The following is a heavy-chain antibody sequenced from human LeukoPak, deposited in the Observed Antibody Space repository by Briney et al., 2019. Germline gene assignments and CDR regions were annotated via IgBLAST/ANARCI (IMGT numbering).Heavy chain of an antibody. CDR1: GFTFSNYA. J-gene: IGHJ4*02. V-gene: IGHV3-23*01. D-gene: IGHD5-12*01. Sequence: GGSLRLSCATSGFTFSNYAVSWVRQAPGEGLEWVSSISGSGGTTYYADSVKGRFTISRDNSKNTLYLQMNSLRAEDTAVYYCAKDPYRASSGLVDYWGQGTLVTVSS. CDR3: AKDPYRASSGLVDY. CDR2: ISGSGGTT.